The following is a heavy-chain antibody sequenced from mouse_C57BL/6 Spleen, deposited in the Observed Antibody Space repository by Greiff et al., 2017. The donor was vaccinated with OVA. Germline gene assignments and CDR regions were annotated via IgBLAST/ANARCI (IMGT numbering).Heavy chain of an antibody. CDR1: GYAFTNYL. V-gene: IGHV1-54*01. CDR3: ARGDDYIYAMDY. D-gene: IGHD2-4*01. Sequence: QVQLKQSGAELVRPGTSVKVSCKASGYAFTNYLIEWVKQRPGQGLEWIGVINPGSGGTNYNEKFKGKATLTADKSSSTAYMQLSSLTSEDSAVYFCARGDDYIYAMDYWGQGTSVTVSS. CDR2: INPGSGGT. J-gene: IGHJ4*01.